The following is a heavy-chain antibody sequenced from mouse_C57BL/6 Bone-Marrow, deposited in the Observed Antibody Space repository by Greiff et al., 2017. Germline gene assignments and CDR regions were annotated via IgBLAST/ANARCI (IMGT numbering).Heavy chain of an antibody. CDR3: ARSRWLLPYYFDY. CDR2: IDPNSGGT. D-gene: IGHD2-3*01. V-gene: IGHV1-72*01. Sequence: QVQLKQPGAELVKPGASVKLSCQASGYTFTSYWMHWVKQRPGRGLEWIGRIDPNSGGTKYNEKFKSKATLTVDKPSSTAYMQLSSLTSVYSAVYYCARSRWLLPYYFDYWGQGTTLTVSS. CDR1: GYTFTSYW. J-gene: IGHJ2*01.